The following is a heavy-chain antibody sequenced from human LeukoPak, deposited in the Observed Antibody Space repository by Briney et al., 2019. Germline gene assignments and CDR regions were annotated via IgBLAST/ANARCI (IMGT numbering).Heavy chain of an antibody. CDR3: AREQYNDYFDY. CDR2: IKQDGSDK. D-gene: IGHD5-24*01. J-gene: IGHJ4*02. CDR1: GFTFSTYW. V-gene: IGHV3-7*01. Sequence: GGSLRLSCAASGFTFSTYWMSWVRQAPGKGLEWVANIKQDGSDKYYVDSVEGRFTISRDNAKNSLFLQMNSLRAEDTAVYYCAREQYNDYFDYWGQGTLVTVSS.